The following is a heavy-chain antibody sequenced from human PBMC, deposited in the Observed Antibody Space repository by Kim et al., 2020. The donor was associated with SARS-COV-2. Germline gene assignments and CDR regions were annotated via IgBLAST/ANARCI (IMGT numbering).Heavy chain of an antibody. CDR3: ANGYDWNDPGSDYFDY. CDR1: GFTFSSYG. CDR2: ISYDGSNK. D-gene: IGHD1-1*01. Sequence: GGSLRLSCAASGFTFSSYGMHWVRQAPGKGLEWVAVISYDGSNKYYADSVKGRFTISRDNSKNTLYLQMNSLRAEDTAVYYCANGYDWNDPGSDYFDYWGQGTLVTVSS. V-gene: IGHV3-30*18. J-gene: IGHJ4*02.